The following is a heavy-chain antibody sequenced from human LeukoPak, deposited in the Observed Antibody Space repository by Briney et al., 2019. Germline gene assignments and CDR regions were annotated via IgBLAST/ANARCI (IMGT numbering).Heavy chain of an antibody. V-gene: IGHV4-59*08. D-gene: IGHD1-14*01. CDR1: GGSISSYY. Sequence: SETLSLTCTVSGGSISSYYWNWIRQPPGKGLEWIGYIYYSGSTNYNPSLKSRVTISVDTSKNQFSLKLSSVTAADTAVYYCARLIEPCNWFDPWGQGTLVSVSS. J-gene: IGHJ5*02. CDR2: IYYSGST. CDR3: ARLIEPCNWFDP.